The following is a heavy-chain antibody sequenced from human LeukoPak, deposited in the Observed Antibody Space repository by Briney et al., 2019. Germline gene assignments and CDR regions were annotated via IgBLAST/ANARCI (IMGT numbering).Heavy chain of an antibody. D-gene: IGHD3-22*01. V-gene: IGHV1-2*02. Sequence: ASVKVSCKASGYTFTGYYMHWVRQAPGQGLEWMGWINPNSGGTNYPQKFQGSVTVTRDTYISTDYMELSRLRSDDTAVYYCARYLVPTPKGVVVNHDAFDIWGQGTMVTVSS. J-gene: IGHJ3*02. CDR3: ARYLVPTPKGVVVNHDAFDI. CDR1: GYTFTGYY. CDR2: INPNSGGT.